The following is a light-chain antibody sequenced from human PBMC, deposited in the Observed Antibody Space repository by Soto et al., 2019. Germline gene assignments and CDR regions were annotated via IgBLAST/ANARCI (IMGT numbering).Light chain of an antibody. CDR2: AAS. CDR1: QSVSSY. CDR3: QQRSDWPWT. V-gene: IGKV3-11*01. Sequence: EIVLTQSPATLSLSPGERATLSCGASQSVSSYLAWYQQKPGQAPRLLIYAASNRATGIPARFSGSGSGTDFTRTISSLEPEDFAGYYCQQRSDWPWTFGQGTKVEI. J-gene: IGKJ1*01.